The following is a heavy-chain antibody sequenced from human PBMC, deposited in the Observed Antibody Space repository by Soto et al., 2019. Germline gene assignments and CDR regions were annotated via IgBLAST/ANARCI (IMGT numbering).Heavy chain of an antibody. Sequence: PGESLKISCKGSGYSFADYWIAWVRQMPGKGLECMGIISPDDSGIRDSPSFRGQVTISADNSISAAYLKWSSLRASDTAIYYCARQLGQYSSSWYAFAIWGQGTMVTVSS. V-gene: IGHV5-51*01. CDR2: ISPDDSGI. J-gene: IGHJ3*02. CDR1: GYSFADYW. D-gene: IGHD6-13*01. CDR3: ARQLGQYSSSWYAFAI.